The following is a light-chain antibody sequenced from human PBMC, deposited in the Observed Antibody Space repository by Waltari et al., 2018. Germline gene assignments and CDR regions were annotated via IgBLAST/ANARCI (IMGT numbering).Light chain of an antibody. CDR1: QSLGRN. Sequence: EIVMTQSPVALSASPGERATLSCRASQSLGRNLAWYQQKPGQAPSLLIYDVSTRATGVPARFSGSGSQTEFTLTISSLQAEDVAVYYCQQYYITPRTFGQGTKVEIK. CDR3: QQYYITPRT. V-gene: IGKV3-15*01. CDR2: DVS. J-gene: IGKJ1*01.